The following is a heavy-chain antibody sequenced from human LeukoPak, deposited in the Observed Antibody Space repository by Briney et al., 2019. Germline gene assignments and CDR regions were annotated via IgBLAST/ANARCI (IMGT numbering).Heavy chain of an antibody. D-gene: IGHD6-13*01. CDR2: IKQSGSEK. CDR1: GFTFTGYW. J-gene: IGHJ4*02. Sequence: PGGSLRLSCAASGFTFTGYWMSWVRQAPGKGLEWVANIKQSGSEKYYVDSVKGRFTISRDNAKNALFLQMNSLRAEGTAVYYCAKDLAQQLVPEYYFDYWGQGTLVTVSS. CDR3: AKDLAQQLVPEYYFDY. V-gene: IGHV3-7*03.